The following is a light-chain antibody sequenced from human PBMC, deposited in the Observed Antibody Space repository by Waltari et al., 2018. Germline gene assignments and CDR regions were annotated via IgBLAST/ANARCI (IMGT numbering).Light chain of an antibody. CDR2: GAS. Sequence: IVFTQSPGSLSLSPGERATLSCRASQTISGSWLTWYQQKPGQAPRLLIYGASSRATAIPDRFSGSGSGTDFTLTISRLEPEDFAVYYCQQYDGSSVTFGGGTKVEIK. J-gene: IGKJ4*01. CDR3: QQYDGSSVT. V-gene: IGKV3-20*01. CDR1: QTISGSW.